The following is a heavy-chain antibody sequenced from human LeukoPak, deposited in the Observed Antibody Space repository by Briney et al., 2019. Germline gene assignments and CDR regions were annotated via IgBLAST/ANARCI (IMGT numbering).Heavy chain of an antibody. CDR3: ARDKALGRYDFWSGYPSD. J-gene: IGHJ4*02. Sequence: GGSLRLSCAASGFTFSSYWMHWVRQAPGKGLVWVSRINSDGSSTSYADSVKGRFTISRDNAKNTLYLQMNSLRAEDTAVYYCARDKALGRYDFWSGYPSDWGQGTLVTVSS. V-gene: IGHV3-74*01. CDR2: INSDGSST. CDR1: GFTFSSYW. D-gene: IGHD3-3*01.